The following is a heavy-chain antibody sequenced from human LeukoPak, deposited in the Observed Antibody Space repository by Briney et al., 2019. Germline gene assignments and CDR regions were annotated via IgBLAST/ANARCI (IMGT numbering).Heavy chain of an antibody. CDR1: GFTFSSHS. CDR2: ISPSGNYI. CDR3: ARDLSSSTSCYSY. J-gene: IGHJ4*02. Sequence: GGSLRLSCAASGFTFSSHSMNWVRQAPGKGLEWVSSISPSGNYIYYEDSVEGRFTISRDKAKNSLYLQMNGLRAEDTAVYYCARDLSSSTSCYSYWGQGTLVTVSS. V-gene: IGHV3-21*01. D-gene: IGHD2-2*01.